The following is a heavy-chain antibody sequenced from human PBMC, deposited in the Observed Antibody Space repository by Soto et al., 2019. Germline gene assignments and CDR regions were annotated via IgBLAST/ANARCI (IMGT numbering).Heavy chain of an antibody. V-gene: IGHV3-53*01. D-gene: IGHD4-17*01. CDR3: ATWHLREHAYDI. CDR1: GLTVSGQKY. J-gene: IGHJ3*02. Sequence: DVQLVESGGGLIQPGGSLRLSCAASGLTVSGQKYLAWVRQAPGKGLEWVSALYDVDGTFYADSVKGRFTTSGDSSMTIVYLQMNSLRPDDTAVYYCATWHLREHAYDIWGQGTAVTVSS. CDR2: LYDVDGT.